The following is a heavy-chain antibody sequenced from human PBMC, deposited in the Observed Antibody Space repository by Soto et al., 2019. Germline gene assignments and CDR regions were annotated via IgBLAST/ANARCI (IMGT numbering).Heavy chain of an antibody. CDR1: GFTFRNYD. CDR2: ISAAGDP. D-gene: IGHD1-1*01. Sequence: EVQLVESGGGLVQPGGSLRLSCEASGFTFRNYDMHWVRQGTGKGLEWVSGISAAGDPDYADSVEGRFTISRENAHNSFFLQMNSLRVCDTAVYYCARTDRDFYGLDVWGQGTTVIVSS. CDR3: ARTDRDFYGLDV. V-gene: IGHV3-13*05. J-gene: IGHJ6*02.